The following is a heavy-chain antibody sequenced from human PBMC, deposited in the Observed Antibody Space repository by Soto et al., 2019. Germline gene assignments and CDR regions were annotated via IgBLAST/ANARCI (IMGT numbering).Heavy chain of an antibody. J-gene: IGHJ4*02. D-gene: IGHD6-19*01. CDR2: VSHDGRNT. CDR3: AKGGRQWLVTSDFNY. CDR1: GFTFSDYA. V-gene: IGHV3-30*18. Sequence: VQLVESGGGVVQPGGSRGLSGAASGFTFSDYAMHWVRQPPGKGLEWVAVVSHDGRNTHYADSVKGRFTISRDSSKNTVSLEMTSLRAEDTAVYYCAKGGRQWLVTSDFNYWGQGALVTVSS.